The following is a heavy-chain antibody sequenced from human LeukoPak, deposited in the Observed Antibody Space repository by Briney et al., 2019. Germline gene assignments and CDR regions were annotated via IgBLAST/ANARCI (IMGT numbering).Heavy chain of an antibody. D-gene: IGHD5-18*01. V-gene: IGHV1-69*05. J-gene: IGHJ4*02. CDR1: GGTFSSYA. Sequence: SVKVSCKASGGTFSSYAISWVRQAPGQGLEWMGRIIPIFGTANYAQKFQGRVTITTDESASTAYMELSSLRSEDTAVYYCARSAISRIQLWQNYFDYWGQGTLVTVSS. CDR2: IIPIFGTA. CDR3: ARSAISRIQLWQNYFDY.